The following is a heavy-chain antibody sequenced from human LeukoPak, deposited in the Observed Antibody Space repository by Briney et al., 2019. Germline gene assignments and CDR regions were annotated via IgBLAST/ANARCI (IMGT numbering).Heavy chain of an antibody. D-gene: IGHD3-16*02. CDR1: GYTFTGYY. CDR3: ARHSAVYDYVWGSYRNYYYYMDV. Sequence: VASVKVSCKASGYTFTGYYMHWVRQAPGQGLEWMGWINPNSGGTNYAQKFQGRVTMTRDTSISTAYMELRSLRSDDTAVYYCARHSAVYDYVWGSYRNYYYYMDVWGKGTTVTVSS. CDR2: INPNSGGT. J-gene: IGHJ6*03. V-gene: IGHV1-2*02.